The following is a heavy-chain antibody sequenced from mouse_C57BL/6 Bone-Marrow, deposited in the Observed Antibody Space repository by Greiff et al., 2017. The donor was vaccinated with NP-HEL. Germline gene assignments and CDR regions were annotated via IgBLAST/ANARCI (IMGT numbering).Heavy chain of an antibody. V-gene: IGHV1-4*01. Sequence: QVQLQQSGAELARPGASVKMSCKASGYTFTSYTMHWVKQRPGQGLEWIGYINPSSGYTKYNQKFKDKATLTADKSSSTAYMQLSSLTSEDSAVYYCARSAYYGSSYDYYAMDYWGQGTSVTVSS. J-gene: IGHJ4*01. CDR3: ARSAYYGSSYDYYAMDY. CDR2: INPSSGYT. CDR1: GYTFTSYT. D-gene: IGHD1-1*01.